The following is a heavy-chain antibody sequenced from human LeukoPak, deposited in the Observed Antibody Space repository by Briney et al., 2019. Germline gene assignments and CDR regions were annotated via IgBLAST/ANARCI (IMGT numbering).Heavy chain of an antibody. V-gene: IGHV4-59*12. D-gene: IGHD3-22*01. J-gene: IGHJ4*02. CDR3: ARDAYSYYYDSSGVY. CDR2: IYYSGST. CDR1: GGSISTYF. Sequence: SETLSLTCTVSGGSISTYFWSWIRQPPGKGPEWIGYIYYSGSTNYNPSLKSRVAMSVDTSKNQFSLKLSSVTAADTAVYYCARDAYSYYYDSSGVYWGQGTLVTVSS.